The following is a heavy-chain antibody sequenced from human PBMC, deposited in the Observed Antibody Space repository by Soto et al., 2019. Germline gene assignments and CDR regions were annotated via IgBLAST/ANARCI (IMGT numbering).Heavy chain of an antibody. J-gene: IGHJ6*02. CDR1: GYTFTSYD. CDR2: MNPNSGNT. V-gene: IGHV1-8*01. CDR3: ATERITIFGVFIRVYGMDD. Sequence: ASVKVSCKASGYTFTSYDINWVRQATGQGLEWMGWMNPNSGNTGYAQKFQGRVTMTRNTSISTAYMELSSLRSEDTAVYYCATERITIFGVFIRVYGMDDWGRGPTFTVSS. D-gene: IGHD3-3*01.